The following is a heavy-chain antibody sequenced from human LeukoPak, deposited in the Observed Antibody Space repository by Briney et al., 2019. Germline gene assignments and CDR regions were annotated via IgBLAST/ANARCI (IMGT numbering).Heavy chain of an antibody. CDR1: GGSISGTYY. Sequence: SETLSLTCTVSGGSISGTYYWSWIRQPPGKGLEWIGYIYYTGTTDSNPSLKSRVTISLDTSKNQFSLNLSSVTAADTAVYYCARRWVYDKRAFDAWGQGTMVTVFS. J-gene: IGHJ3*01. V-gene: IGHV4-59*08. CDR2: IYYTGTT. D-gene: IGHD3-16*01. CDR3: ARRWVYDKRAFDA.